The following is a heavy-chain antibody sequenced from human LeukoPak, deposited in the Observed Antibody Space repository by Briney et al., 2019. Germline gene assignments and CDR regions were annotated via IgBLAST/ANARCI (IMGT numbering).Heavy chain of an antibody. D-gene: IGHD3-3*01. CDR2: IYYSGST. Sequence: SETLSLTCTVSGGSISSYYWSWIRQPPGKGLEWIGYIYYSGSTNYNPSLKSRVTISVDTSKSQFSLKLSSVTAADTAVYYCARAKRTIFGVVMEYYFDYWGQGTLVTVSS. J-gene: IGHJ4*02. CDR1: GGSISSYY. CDR3: ARAKRTIFGVVMEYYFDY. V-gene: IGHV4-59*01.